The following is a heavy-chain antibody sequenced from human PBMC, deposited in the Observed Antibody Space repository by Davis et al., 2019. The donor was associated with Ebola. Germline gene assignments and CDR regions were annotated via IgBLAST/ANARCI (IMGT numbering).Heavy chain of an antibody. Sequence: LRLSCTVSGGSISSSSYYWGWIRQPPGKALEWLALIDWDDDKYYSTSLKTRLTISKDTSKNQVVLTMTNMDPVDTATYYCARIPKYYDFWSGYYTYYYYGMDVWGQGTTVTVSS. V-gene: IGHV2-70*01. D-gene: IGHD3-3*01. CDR3: ARIPKYYDFWSGYYTYYYYGMDV. CDR1: GGSISSSSYY. J-gene: IGHJ6*02. CDR2: IDWDDDK.